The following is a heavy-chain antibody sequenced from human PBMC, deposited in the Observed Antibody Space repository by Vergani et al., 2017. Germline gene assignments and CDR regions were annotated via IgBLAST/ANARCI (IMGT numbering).Heavy chain of an antibody. CDR1: GFTFSSYA. CDR2: ISGSGGIT. Sequence: EVQLLESGGGLVKPGGSLRLSCAASGFTFSSYAMSWVRQAPGKGREGVSAISGSGGITYYADSVKCRFTISRDNSKTTLYLQMNRLRAEYTAGYYCAISSPSSPAWAGYFDRWGRGTLVTVSS. J-gene: IGHJ2*01. D-gene: IGHD6-19*01. CDR3: AISSPSSPAWAGYFDR. V-gene: IGHV3-23*01.